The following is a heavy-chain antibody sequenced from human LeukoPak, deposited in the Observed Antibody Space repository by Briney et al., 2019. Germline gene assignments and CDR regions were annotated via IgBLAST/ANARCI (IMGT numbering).Heavy chain of an antibody. V-gene: IGHV3-30-3*01. CDR3: ARDRDVVVVAATLDY. D-gene: IGHD2-15*01. J-gene: IGHJ4*02. CDR1: GFTFSSYA. CDR2: ISYDGSNK. Sequence: GRSLRLSCAASGFTFSSYAMHWVRQAPGKGLEWVAVISYDGSNKYYADSVKGRFTISRDNSKNTLYLQMNSLRAEDTAVYYSARDRDVVVVAATLDYWGQGTLVTVSS.